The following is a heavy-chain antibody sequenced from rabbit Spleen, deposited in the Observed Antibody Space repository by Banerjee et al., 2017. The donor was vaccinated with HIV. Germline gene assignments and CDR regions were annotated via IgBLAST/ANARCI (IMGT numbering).Heavy chain of an antibody. J-gene: IGHJ4*01. Sequence: QVEESGGRLVQPGGSLTLSCKAFGFTISGYWMNWVRQAPGKGLEWIGIIYPITETTYYANWVNGRFTISTDNAQHTVDLQMNSLTAADTATYVCAREDVGGSINLWGPGTLVTVS. CDR1: GFTISGYW. CDR3: AREDVGGSINL. D-gene: IGHD1-1*01. V-gene: IGHV1S7*01. CDR2: IYPITETT.